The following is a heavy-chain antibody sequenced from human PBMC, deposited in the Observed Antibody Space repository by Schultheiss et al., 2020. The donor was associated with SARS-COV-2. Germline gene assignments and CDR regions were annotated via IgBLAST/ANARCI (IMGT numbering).Heavy chain of an antibody. J-gene: IGHJ6*02. CDR2: IYTSGST. Sequence: SQTLSLTCTVSGGSISSYYWSWIRQPAGKGLEWIGRIYTSGSTNYNPSLKSRVTMSVDTSKNQFSLKLSSVTAADTAVYYCARDTLRLDETRDYYYYGMDVWGQGTTVTVSS. V-gene: IGHV4-4*07. CDR3: ARDTLRLDETRDYYYYGMDV. CDR1: GGSISSYY. D-gene: IGHD1-1*01.